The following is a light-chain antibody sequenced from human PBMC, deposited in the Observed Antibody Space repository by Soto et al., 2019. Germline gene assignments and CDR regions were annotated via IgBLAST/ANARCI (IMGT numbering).Light chain of an antibody. Sequence: EIVSTQSPAHLSVSQGDRDAISCRASQYVSSNLAWYQHKPGQAPRLLIYLASTRATGIPARFSGSGSGTEFTLTISSLEPEDFAVYYCQQRTYSITFGQGTRLEI. V-gene: IGKV3-15*01. J-gene: IGKJ5*01. CDR3: QQRTYSIT. CDR1: QYVSSN. CDR2: LAS.